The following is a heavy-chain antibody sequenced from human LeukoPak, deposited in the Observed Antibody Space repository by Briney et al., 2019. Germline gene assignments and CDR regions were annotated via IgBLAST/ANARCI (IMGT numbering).Heavy chain of an antibody. CDR3: AREANSPFDY. J-gene: IGHJ4*02. Sequence: SQTLSLTCTVSGGSISSGSYYWSWIRQPAGKGLEWIGRIYTSGSTNYNPSLKSRVTISVDTSKNQFSLKLSSVTAADTAVYYCAREANSPFDYWGQGTLVTVSS. V-gene: IGHV4-61*02. CDR2: IYTSGST. CDR1: GGSISSGSYY. D-gene: IGHD5-24*01.